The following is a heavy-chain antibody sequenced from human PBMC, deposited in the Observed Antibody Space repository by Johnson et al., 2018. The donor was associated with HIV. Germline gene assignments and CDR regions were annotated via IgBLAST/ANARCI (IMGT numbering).Heavy chain of an antibody. CDR3: VTRGFYCTDGVCHGVFD. Sequence: QVQLVESGGGLVKPGGSLRLSCAASGFTFSNAWMSWVRQAPGKGLEWVAFIRYDGSNKYYADSVKGRFIISRDNAKKSLYLQMNSLRAEDTALYYCVTRGFYCTDGVCHGVFD. V-gene: IGHV3-30*02. D-gene: IGHD2-8*01. CDR1: GFTFSNAW. J-gene: IGHJ3*01. CDR2: IRYDGSNK.